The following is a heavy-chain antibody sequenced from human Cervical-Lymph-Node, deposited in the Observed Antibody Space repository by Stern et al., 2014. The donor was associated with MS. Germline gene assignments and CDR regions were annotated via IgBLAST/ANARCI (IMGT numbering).Heavy chain of an antibody. CDR1: GYTFIRYY. CDR2: VNANGGSA. CDR3: ATLYDSSGNYGMEV. Sequence: QVQLQQSGAQVKKPGASVKVSCKGSGYTFIRYYIQWVRQAPGQGLEWMGIVNANGGSARYAQKFQGRVTMASDTSTSTVFMELSSLRSEDTAVYYCATLYDSSGNYGMEVWGQGTTVIVSS. V-gene: IGHV1-46*01. J-gene: IGHJ6*02. D-gene: IGHD5/OR15-5a*01.